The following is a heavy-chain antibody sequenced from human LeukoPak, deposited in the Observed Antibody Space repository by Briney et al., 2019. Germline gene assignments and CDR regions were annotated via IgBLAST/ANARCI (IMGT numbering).Heavy chain of an antibody. J-gene: IGHJ4*02. V-gene: IGHV3-21*04. CDR3: ARSGSYRHYFDY. Sequence: GGSLRLSCVASGYTFSSYSINWVRQAPGKGLEWVSSISVRSNYIYYADSVRGRFSISRDDARDSLYLQMNSLRAEDAAVYYCARSGSYRHYFDYWGQGTLVTVSS. D-gene: IGHD1-26*01. CDR1: GYTFSSYS. CDR2: ISVRSNYI.